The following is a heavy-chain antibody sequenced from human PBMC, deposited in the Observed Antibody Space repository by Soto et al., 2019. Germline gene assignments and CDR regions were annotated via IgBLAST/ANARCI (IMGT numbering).Heavy chain of an antibody. D-gene: IGHD5-18*01. CDR1: GGTFSSYA. J-gene: IGHJ4*02. CDR2: IIPIFGTA. Sequence: SVKVSCNASGGTFSSYAISWVRQAPGQGLEWMGGIIPIFGTANYAQKFQGRVTITADKSTSTAYMELSSLRSEDTAVYYCARDSRRGYSYGFLDYWGQGTLVTVSS. V-gene: IGHV1-69*06. CDR3: ARDSRRGYSYGFLDY.